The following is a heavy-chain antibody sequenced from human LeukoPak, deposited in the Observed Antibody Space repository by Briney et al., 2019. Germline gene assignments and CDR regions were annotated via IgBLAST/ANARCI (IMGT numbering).Heavy chain of an antibody. Sequence: SETLSLTCAVYGGSFSGYYWSWIRQPPGEGLEWIGEINHSGSTNYNPSLKSRVTISVDTSKNQFSLKLSSVTAADTAVYYCARDTMVRGVTSPQASTFFDYWGQGTLVTVSS. CDR3: ARDTMVRGVTSPQASTFFDY. V-gene: IGHV4-34*01. J-gene: IGHJ4*02. D-gene: IGHD3-10*01. CDR2: INHSGST. CDR1: GGSFSGYY.